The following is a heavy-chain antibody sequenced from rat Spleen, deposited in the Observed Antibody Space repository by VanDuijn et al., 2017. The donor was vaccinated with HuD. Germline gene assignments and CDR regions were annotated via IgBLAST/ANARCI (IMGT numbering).Heavy chain of an antibody. V-gene: IGHV5-29*01. CDR3: ASLMYTPDYLGVMDV. D-gene: IGHD1-6*01. Sequence: EVQLVESGGGLVQPGRSLKLSCAASGFTFSDYYMAWVRQAPTKGLEWVTTISSDGGRNFYRDSVKGRFTISRDNARNTLYLQMDSLRSEDTATYYCASLMYTPDYLGVMDVWGQGASVTVSS. J-gene: IGHJ4*01. CDR1: GFTFSDYY. CDR2: ISSDGGRN.